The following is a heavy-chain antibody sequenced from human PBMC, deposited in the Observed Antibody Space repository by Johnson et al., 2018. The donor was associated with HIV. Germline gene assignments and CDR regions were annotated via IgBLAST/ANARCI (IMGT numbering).Heavy chain of an antibody. Sequence: VQLVESGGGVVRPGGSLRLSCAASGFTFDDYGMSWVRQAPGKGLEWVSGINWNSGSIGYADSVKGRFTISRDNSKNTLYLQMNSLRAEDTAVYYCAREELEPDVFDIWGQGTMVTVSS. CDR1: GFTFDDYG. CDR2: INWNSGSI. J-gene: IGHJ3*02. V-gene: IGHV3-20*04. CDR3: AREELEPDVFDI. D-gene: IGHD1-1*01.